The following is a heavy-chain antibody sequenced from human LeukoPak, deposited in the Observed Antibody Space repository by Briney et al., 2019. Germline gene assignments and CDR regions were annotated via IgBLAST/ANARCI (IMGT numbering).Heavy chain of an antibody. D-gene: IGHD4-17*01. CDR1: GYTFTSYY. CDR2: INPSGGT. J-gene: IGHJ3*02. V-gene: IGHV1-46*01. Sequence: ASVKVSCKASGYTFTSYYMHWVRHVPGQGPEWLGLINPSGGTKYAQKFQDRVTMTRDTSTSTIYMELSSLTSEDRAVYYCAREGRTDYGASRSFDIWGQGTMVTVSS. CDR3: AREGRTDYGASRSFDI.